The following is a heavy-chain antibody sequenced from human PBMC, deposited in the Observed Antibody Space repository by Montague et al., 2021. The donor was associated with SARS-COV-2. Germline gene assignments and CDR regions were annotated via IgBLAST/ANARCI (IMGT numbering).Heavy chain of an antibody. Sequence: SLRLSCSASGFTFSSYAMSWVRQVPGKGLEWVSAISGSGGSTSYADSVKGRFTISRDNAKNSLYLQMNSLRAEDTAVYYCARGDFDILTGDYPLFDYSGQGTLVTVSS. CDR3: ARGDFDILTGDYPLFDY. CDR2: ISGSGGST. D-gene: IGHD3-9*01. J-gene: IGHJ4*02. CDR1: GFTFSSYA. V-gene: IGHV3-23*01.